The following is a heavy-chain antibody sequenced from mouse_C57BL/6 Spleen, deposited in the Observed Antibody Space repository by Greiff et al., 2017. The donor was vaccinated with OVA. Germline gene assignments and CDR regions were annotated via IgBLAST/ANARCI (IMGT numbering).Heavy chain of an antibody. Sequence: VQLQQPGAELVKPGASVKLSCKASGYTFTSYWMQWVKQRPGQGLEWIGEIDPSDSYTNYNQKFKGKATLTVDTSSSTAYMQLSSLTSEDSAVYYCARSGYGSSYNCDDWGQGTTLTVSS. D-gene: IGHD1-1*01. J-gene: IGHJ2*01. CDR2: IDPSDSYT. CDR3: ARSGYGSSYNCDD. V-gene: IGHV1-50*01. CDR1: GYTFTSYW.